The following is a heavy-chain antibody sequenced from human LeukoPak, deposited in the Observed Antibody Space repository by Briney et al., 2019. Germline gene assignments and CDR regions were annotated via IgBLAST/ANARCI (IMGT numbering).Heavy chain of an antibody. CDR3: ASAVEYYDFWSGYLKYFQH. J-gene: IGHJ1*01. V-gene: IGHV4-31*03. CDR1: GASISSGGYY. Sequence: SETLSLTCTVSGASISSGGYYWSWLRQHPGKGLEWIGYIYYSGSTYYNPSLKSRVTISVDTSKNQFSLKLSSVTAADTAVYYCASAVEYYDFWSGYLKYFQHWGQGTLVTVSS. CDR2: IYYSGST. D-gene: IGHD3-3*01.